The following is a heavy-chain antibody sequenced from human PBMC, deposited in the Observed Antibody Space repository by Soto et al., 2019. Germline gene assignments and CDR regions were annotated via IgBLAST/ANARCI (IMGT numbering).Heavy chain of an antibody. Sequence: GSLRLSCAASGFTFSSYAMSWVRQPPGKGLEWIGSVYYSGSTYYNPSLKSRATISVDTSKNQFSLKLSSVTAADTAVYYCARGRSLGDYWGQGTLVTVSS. CDR2: VYYSGST. CDR1: GFTFSSYA. J-gene: IGHJ4*02. CDR3: ARGRSLGDY. V-gene: IGHV4-39*01.